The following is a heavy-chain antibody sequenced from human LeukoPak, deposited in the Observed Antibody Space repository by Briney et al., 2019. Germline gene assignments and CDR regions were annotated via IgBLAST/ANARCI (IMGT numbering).Heavy chain of an antibody. CDR3: ARGRGPGYCSSASCFRYDY. Sequence: PSETLSLTCAVDNGAFSGYYWTWVRQPPGKGLEWIGEMNHNGGTDHNPSLKIRVTISVDTSRNQFSLKLTSVTAADTAVYYCARGRGPGYCSSASCFRYDYWGQGTLVTVSS. CDR1: NGAFSGYY. J-gene: IGHJ4*02. V-gene: IGHV4-34*01. D-gene: IGHD2-2*01. CDR2: MNHNGGT.